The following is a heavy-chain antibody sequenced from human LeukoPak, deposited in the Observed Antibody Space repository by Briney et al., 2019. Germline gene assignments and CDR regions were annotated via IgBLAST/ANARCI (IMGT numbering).Heavy chain of an antibody. CDR2: IKQDGSEK. V-gene: IGHV3-7*01. CDR1: GFTFSSYW. J-gene: IGHJ1*01. Sequence: VGSLRLSCAASGFTFSSYWMSWVRQAPGKGLEWVANIKQDGSEKYYVDSVKGRFTISRDNAKNSLYLQMNSLRAEDTAVYYCARDYYYDSSGYYYEPEYFQHWGQGTLVTASS. D-gene: IGHD3-22*01. CDR3: ARDYYYDSSGYYYEPEYFQH.